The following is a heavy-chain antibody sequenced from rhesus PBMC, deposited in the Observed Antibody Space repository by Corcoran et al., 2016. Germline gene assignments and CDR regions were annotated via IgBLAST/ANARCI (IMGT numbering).Heavy chain of an antibody. D-gene: IGHD2-15*01. V-gene: IGHV4S11*01. CDR2: IYGSGSST. CDR3: AWTSSYFDY. Sequence: QVQLQESGPGLVKPLETLSLTCAVSGGSISSNYWSWIRQPPGKGLEWIGFIYGSGSSTNYNPSLKSRVTLSVDTSKNQFSLKLSSVTAADTAVYYCAWTSSYFDYWGQGVLVTVSS. CDR1: GGSISSNY. J-gene: IGHJ4*01.